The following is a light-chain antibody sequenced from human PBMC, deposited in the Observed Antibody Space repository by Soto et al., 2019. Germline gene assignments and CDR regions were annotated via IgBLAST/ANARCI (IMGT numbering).Light chain of an antibody. V-gene: IGKV3-20*01. CDR3: QHYNSYSEA. CDR2: GAS. Sequence: VLSQSPGTLSLSTGERATLSCRASQSVSSSYLAWYQQKPGQAPRLLIYGASSRATGIPDRFSGSGSGTDFTLTISSLQPDDFATYYCQHYNSYSEAFGQGTKV. J-gene: IGKJ1*01. CDR1: QSVSSSY.